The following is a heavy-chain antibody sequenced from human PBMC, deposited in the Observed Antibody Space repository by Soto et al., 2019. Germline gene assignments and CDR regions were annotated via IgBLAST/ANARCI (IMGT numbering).Heavy chain of an antibody. CDR3: ARGLYYYDTGGYYF. Sequence: EVQLVESGGGLVQPGGSLRLSCAASGFTFSSYSMKWVRQAPGKGLEWVSYISSSRSTIYYADSVKGRFTISRDNAKNSLYLQMNSLRDEDTAVYYCARGLYYYDTGGYYFGGQGTLVTVSS. J-gene: IGHJ4*02. V-gene: IGHV3-48*02. CDR2: ISSSRSTI. D-gene: IGHD3-22*01. CDR1: GFTFSSYS.